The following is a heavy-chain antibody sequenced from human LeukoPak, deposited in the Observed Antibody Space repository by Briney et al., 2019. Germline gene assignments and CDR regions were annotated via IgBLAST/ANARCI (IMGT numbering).Heavy chain of an antibody. D-gene: IGHD2-2*01. CDR2: IYYSGST. J-gene: IGHJ4*02. Sequence: SETLSLTCTVSGGSISSRSYYWGWIRQPPGKGLEWIGSIYYSGSTYYNPSLQSRVTISVDTSKNQFSLNLSSVTAADTAVYYCARHREYCSNITCYPFDFDYWGQGTLVTVSS. V-gene: IGHV4-39*01. CDR3: ARHREYCSNITCYPFDFDY. CDR1: GGSISSRSYY.